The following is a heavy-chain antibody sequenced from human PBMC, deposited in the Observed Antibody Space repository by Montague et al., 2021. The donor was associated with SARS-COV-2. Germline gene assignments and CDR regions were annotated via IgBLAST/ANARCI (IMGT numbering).Heavy chain of an antibody. V-gene: IGHV4-59*01. D-gene: IGHD2-21*01. CDR1: SLCMSWYS. J-gene: IGHJ3*02. CDR2: SYTVFCFT. CDR3: ARDSRLCGVECYEDIFDS. Sequence: SETLSLTCTGPSLCMSWYSGADRKSPRLNSIHCSVSYTVFCFTNYNPSLKSRVTISVDTSKNQFSLTLSSLASADTAIYYCARDSRLCGVECYEDIFDSGGQGTVVTVS.